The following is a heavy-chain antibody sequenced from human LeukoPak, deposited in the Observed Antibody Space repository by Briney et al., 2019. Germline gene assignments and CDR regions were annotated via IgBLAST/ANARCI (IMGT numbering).Heavy chain of an antibody. CDR3: ARVGRDSQHLDY. CDR1: GFTFDDYD. J-gene: IGHJ4*02. V-gene: IGHV3-20*04. CDR2: INWNGGST. D-gene: IGHD2-15*01. Sequence: GGSLRLSCAASGFTFDDYDMSWVRQAPGKGLEWVSDINWNGGSTGYADSVKGRFTISRDNAKNSLYPQMNSLRAEDTAVYYCARVGRDSQHLDYWGPGTLVTVSS.